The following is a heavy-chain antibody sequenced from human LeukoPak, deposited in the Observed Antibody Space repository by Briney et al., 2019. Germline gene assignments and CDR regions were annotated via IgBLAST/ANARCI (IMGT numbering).Heavy chain of an antibody. CDR1: GFTFSIYS. Sequence: GGSLTLSCAASGFTFSIYSMNWVRQAPGKGLEWVSSISSSSSYIYYAAPVKGRFTISRQNAKNSLYLQMNSVRAEDTAVYYGARGGRQVGRYNWFDAWGQGTLVTVCS. J-gene: IGHJ5*02. V-gene: IGHV3-21*01. CDR2: ISSSSSYI. D-gene: IGHD1-26*01. CDR3: ARGGRQVGRYNWFDA.